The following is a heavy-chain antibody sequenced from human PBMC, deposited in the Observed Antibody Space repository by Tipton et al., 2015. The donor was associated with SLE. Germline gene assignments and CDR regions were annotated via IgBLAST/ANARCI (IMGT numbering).Heavy chain of an antibody. V-gene: IGHV3-20*01. Sequence: GSLRLSCAASGFTFDDYVMSWVRQTPEKGLEWVSDINWSGGSIVYADSVEGRFTISRDNAKNSLYLQMNSLRAEDTALYHCARARGTGPLWYFNLWGRGTLVTVSS. CDR3: ARARGTGPLWYFNL. CDR1: GFTFDDYV. J-gene: IGHJ2*01. CDR2: INWSGGSI. D-gene: IGHD3-16*01.